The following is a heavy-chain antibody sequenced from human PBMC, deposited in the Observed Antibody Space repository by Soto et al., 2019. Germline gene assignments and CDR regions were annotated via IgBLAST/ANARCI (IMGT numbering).Heavy chain of an antibody. V-gene: IGHV3-7*03. D-gene: IGHD3-22*01. CDR2: IRQDGSEE. CDR1: GFTFSNYW. J-gene: IGHJ5*02. Sequence: GGSLRLSCTASGFTFSNYWMSWVRQAPGKGLEWVANIRQDGSEEYYVDSVKGRFTISRDNAKNSLYLQMDSLRAEDTAVYYCARKVYCYDTSPMGWFDPWGQGTLVTVSS. CDR3: ARKVYCYDTSPMGWFDP.